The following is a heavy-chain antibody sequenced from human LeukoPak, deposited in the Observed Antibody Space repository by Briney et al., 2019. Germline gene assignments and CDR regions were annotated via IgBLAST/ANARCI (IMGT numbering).Heavy chain of an antibody. CDR3: ARRSMVQHMDV. V-gene: IGHV7-4-1*02. CDR2: IDTSTGNP. Sequence: ASVKVSCKASGYTFTNHSINWVRQAPGQGLQYMGWIDTSTGNPTYAQAFTGRIVFSLDTSVSTVYLQIRSLKAEDTAVYFCARRSMVQHMDVWGKGTTVIVSS. J-gene: IGHJ6*03. D-gene: IGHD3-10*01. CDR1: GYTFTNHS.